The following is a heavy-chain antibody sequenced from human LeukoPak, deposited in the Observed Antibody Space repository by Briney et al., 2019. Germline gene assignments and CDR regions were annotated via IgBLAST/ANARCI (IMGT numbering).Heavy chain of an antibody. Sequence: GGSLRLSCAASGFTFSSYWMHWVRQAPGKGLVWVSRINSDGSSTSYADSVKGRFTISRDNAKNTLYLQMNSLRAEDTAVYYCAKRADCSSTSCHFDYWGQGTLVTVSS. J-gene: IGHJ4*02. V-gene: IGHV3-74*01. CDR2: INSDGSST. CDR3: AKRADCSSTSCHFDY. CDR1: GFTFSSYW. D-gene: IGHD2-2*01.